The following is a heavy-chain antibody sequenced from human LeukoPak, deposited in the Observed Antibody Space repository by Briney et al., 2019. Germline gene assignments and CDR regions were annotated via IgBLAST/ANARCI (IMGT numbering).Heavy chain of an antibody. CDR2: IRFDGSNK. V-gene: IGHV3-30*02. D-gene: IGHD6-13*01. Sequence: GGSLRLSCAASGFTFSYAMHWVRQAPGKGLEWVAFIRFDGSNKYYADSVKGRFTVSRDNSKNTLYLQMNSLRAEDTAIYYCAKDYSSSWYNTSYLDYWGQGTLVTVSS. CDR1: GFTFSYA. CDR3: AKDYSSSWYNTSYLDY. J-gene: IGHJ4*02.